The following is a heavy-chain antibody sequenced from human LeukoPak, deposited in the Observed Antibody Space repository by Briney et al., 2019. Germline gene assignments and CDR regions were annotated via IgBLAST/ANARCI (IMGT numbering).Heavy chain of an antibody. J-gene: IGHJ4*02. CDR1: GFTFSSYS. Sequence: PGGSLRLSCAASGFTFSSYSMNWVSQAPGKGLEWVSSISSSSSYIFYADSVKGRFTISRDNAKNSLYLQMNSLRAEDTAVYYCARYSGYDPRSFEYWGQGTLVTVSS. CDR3: ARYSGYDPRSFEY. CDR2: ISSSSSYI. V-gene: IGHV3-21*04. D-gene: IGHD5-12*01.